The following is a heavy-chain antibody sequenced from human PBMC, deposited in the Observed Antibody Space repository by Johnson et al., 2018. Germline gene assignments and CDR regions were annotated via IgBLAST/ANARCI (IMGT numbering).Heavy chain of an antibody. D-gene: IGHD4-17*01. CDR3: ARAQGGDYLAEYFQH. J-gene: IGHJ1*01. V-gene: IGHV3-30*03. Sequence: QVQLVQSGGGVVQPGRSLRLSCAASGFTFSTYGMHWVRQAPGKGLEWVAVMSYDGSNKYYADSVKGRFTIARDNSKYTVYLQMHSLKAEDTAVFYCARAQGGDYLAEYFQHWGQGTLVTVSS. CDR1: GFTFSTYG. CDR2: MSYDGSNK.